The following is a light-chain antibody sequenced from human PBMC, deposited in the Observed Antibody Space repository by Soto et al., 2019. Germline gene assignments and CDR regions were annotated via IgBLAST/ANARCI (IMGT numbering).Light chain of an antibody. CDR3: SSYASSSTVV. CDR2: DVS. CDR1: SNDVGGHNY. Sequence: QSALTQPASVSGSPGQSITISCTGTSNDVGGHNYVSWYQQHPGKAPKLMIYDVSNRPSGVSNRFSGSKSGNTASLTISGIRAEDEADYYCSSYASSSTVVFGGGTKLTVL. J-gene: IGLJ2*01. V-gene: IGLV2-14*01.